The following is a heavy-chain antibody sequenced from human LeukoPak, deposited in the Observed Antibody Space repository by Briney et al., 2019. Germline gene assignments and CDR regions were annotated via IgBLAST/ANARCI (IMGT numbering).Heavy chain of an antibody. CDR2: IYYSGST. J-gene: IGHJ4*02. CDR3: ARVFRQQLVFGY. V-gene: IGHV4-39*01. CDR1: GGSISSSSYY. D-gene: IGHD6-6*01. Sequence: PSETLSLTCTVSGGSISSSSYYWGWIRQPPGKGLEWIGSIYYSGSTYYNPSLKSRVTISVDTSKNQFSLKLSSVTAADTAVYYCARVFRQQLVFGYWGQGTLVTVSS.